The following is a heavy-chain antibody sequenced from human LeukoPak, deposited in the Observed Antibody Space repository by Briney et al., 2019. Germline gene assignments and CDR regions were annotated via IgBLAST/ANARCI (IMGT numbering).Heavy chain of an antibody. CDR2: ISGSGGST. D-gene: IGHD3-9*01. Sequence: GGSLRLSCAASGFTFSSYGMSWVRQAPGKGLEWVSAISGSGGSTYYADSVKGRFTISRDNAKNSLYLQMNSLRAEDTAVYYCARDYDILTGYYYWFDPWGQGTLVTVSS. CDR1: GFTFSSYG. V-gene: IGHV3-23*01. CDR3: ARDYDILTGYYYWFDP. J-gene: IGHJ5*02.